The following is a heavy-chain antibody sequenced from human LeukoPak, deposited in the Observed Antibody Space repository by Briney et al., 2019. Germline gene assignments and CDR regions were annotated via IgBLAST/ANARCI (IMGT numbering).Heavy chain of an antibody. J-gene: IGHJ4*02. Sequence: AASVKVSCKASGYTFTTYDINWVRQAPGQGLEWLGWLSPTSGNTGYAQKFQGRVTMTRDTSTSTVYMELSSLTSDDTAVYYCARGEAIVGSYWGQGILVTVSS. V-gene: IGHV1-8*01. CDR2: LSPTSGNT. CDR3: ARGEAIVGSY. D-gene: IGHD1-26*01. CDR1: GYTFTTYD.